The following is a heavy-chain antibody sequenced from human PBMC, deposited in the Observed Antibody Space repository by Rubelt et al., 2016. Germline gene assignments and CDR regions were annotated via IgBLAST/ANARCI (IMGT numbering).Heavy chain of an antibody. CDR3: ARDGYNDIWGFFDY. J-gene: IGHJ4*02. CDR2: FDPEDGET. D-gene: IGHD5-24*01. Sequence: QAPGKGLEWMGGFDPEDGETIYAQKFQGRVTITADKSTSTAYMELSSLRSEDTAVYYCARDGYNDIWGFFDYWGQGTLVTVSS. V-gene: IGHV1-24*01.